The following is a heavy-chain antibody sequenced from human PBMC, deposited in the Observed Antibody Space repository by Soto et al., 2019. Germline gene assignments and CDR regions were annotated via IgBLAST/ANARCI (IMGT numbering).Heavy chain of an antibody. CDR2: IYYSGST. J-gene: IGHJ4*02. CDR1: GGSISSSSYY. Sequence: SETLSLTCTVSGGSISSSSYYWGWIRQPPGKGLEWIGSIYYSGSTYYNPSLKSRVTISVDTSKNQFSLKLSSVTAADTAVYYCARQGLRRGFDYWGQGTLVTVSS. V-gene: IGHV4-39*01. CDR3: ARQGLRRGFDY. D-gene: IGHD4-17*01.